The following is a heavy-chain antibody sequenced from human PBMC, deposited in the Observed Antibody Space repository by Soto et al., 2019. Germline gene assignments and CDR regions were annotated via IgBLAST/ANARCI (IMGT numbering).Heavy chain of an antibody. D-gene: IGHD2-2*01. Sequence: SETLSLTCAVYGGSFSGYYWSWIRQPPGKGLEWIGEINHSGSTNYNPSLKSRVTISVDTSKNQFSLKLSSVTAADTAVYYCARSYCSSTSCYHYFDYWGQGTLVTVSS. CDR2: INHSGST. J-gene: IGHJ4*02. CDR3: ARSYCSSTSCYHYFDY. CDR1: GGSFSGYY. V-gene: IGHV4-34*01.